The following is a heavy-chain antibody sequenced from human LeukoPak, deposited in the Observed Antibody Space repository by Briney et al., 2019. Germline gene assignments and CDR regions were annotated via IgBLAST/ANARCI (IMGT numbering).Heavy chain of an antibody. CDR3: ARASIHTGTYQTYYFDS. CDR2: ISVSGGST. J-gene: IGHJ4*02. CDR1: GFPFRRFS. V-gene: IGHV3-23*01. D-gene: IGHD1-26*01. Sequence: HPGGSLRLSCAPPGFPFRRFSLTWVPQTPGKGLGWVSPISVSGGSTYYSDSVKGRFTISRDNSKNTLYLQMNSLRADDSAVYYCARASIHTGTYQTYYFDSWGQGTLVTVSS.